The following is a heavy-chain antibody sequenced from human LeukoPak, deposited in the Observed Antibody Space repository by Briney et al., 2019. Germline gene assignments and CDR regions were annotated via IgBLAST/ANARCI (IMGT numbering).Heavy chain of an antibody. V-gene: IGHV3-48*04. J-gene: IGHJ4*02. D-gene: IGHD1-26*01. CDR2: ISSSGSTI. CDR1: GFTFSSYS. Sequence: PGGSLRLSCAASGFTFSSYSMNWIRQAPGKGLEWVSYISSSGSTIYYADSVKGRFTISRDNAKNSLYLQMNSLRAEDTAVYYCARDAPKWELLDYWGQGTLVTVSS. CDR3: ARDAPKWELLDY.